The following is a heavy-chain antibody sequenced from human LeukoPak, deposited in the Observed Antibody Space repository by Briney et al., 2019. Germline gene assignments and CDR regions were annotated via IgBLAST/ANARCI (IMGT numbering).Heavy chain of an antibody. J-gene: IGHJ4*02. D-gene: IGHD4-11*01. Sequence: GGSLRLSCAASGFTYSSYEMNWVRQAPGKGLEWVSYISSSGSTIYYADSVKGRFTISRDNAKNSPYLQMNSLRAEDTAVYYCARDRGDYSNYRGFDYWGQGTLVTVSS. CDR1: GFTYSSYE. CDR2: ISSSGSTI. CDR3: ARDRGDYSNYRGFDY. V-gene: IGHV3-48*03.